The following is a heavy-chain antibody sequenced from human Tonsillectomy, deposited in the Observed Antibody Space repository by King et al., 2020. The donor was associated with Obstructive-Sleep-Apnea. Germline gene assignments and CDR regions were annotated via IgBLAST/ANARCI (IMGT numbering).Heavy chain of an antibody. J-gene: IGHJ4*02. V-gene: IGHV5-51*01. CDR2: IYVGDSDT. CDR3: ASHRDGHIRFDY. Sequence: KLVQSGTELKKPGESLKISCKGSGYTFTTYWIGWVRQMPGKGLEWMGIIYVGDSDTRYSPSFQGQVTISADKSISTAYLQWSSLKASDTAMYYCASHRDGHIRFDYWGQGTLVTVSS. CDR1: GYTFTTYW. D-gene: IGHD5-24*01.